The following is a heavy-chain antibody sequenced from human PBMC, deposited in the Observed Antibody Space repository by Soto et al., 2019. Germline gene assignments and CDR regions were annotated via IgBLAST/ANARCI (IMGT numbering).Heavy chain of an antibody. V-gene: IGHV1-3*01. CDR3: AREVGAMVTWPHYYYGMDV. Sequence: ASVKVSCKASGYTFTSYAMHWVRQAPGQRLEWMGWINAGNGNTKYSQKFQGRVTITRDTSASTAYMELSSLRSEDTAVYYCAREVGAMVTWPHYYYGMDVWGQGTTVTVSS. J-gene: IGHJ6*02. CDR2: INAGNGNT. D-gene: IGHD5-18*01. CDR1: GYTFTSYA.